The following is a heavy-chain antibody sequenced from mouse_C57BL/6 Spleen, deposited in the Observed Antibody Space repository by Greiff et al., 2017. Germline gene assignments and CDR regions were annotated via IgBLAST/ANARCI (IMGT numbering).Heavy chain of an antibody. CDR3: AILGLLRLAWFAY. Sequence: QVQLQQPGAELVKPGASVQVSCKASGYTFTSYWMHWVKQRPGQGLEWIGRIHPSDSDTNYNQKFKGKATLTVAKSSRTAYMQLSSLTSEDSAVYYCAILGLLRLAWFAYGGQGTLVTVSA. CDR1: GYTFTSYW. D-gene: IGHD2-3*01. J-gene: IGHJ3*01. CDR2: IHPSDSDT. V-gene: IGHV1-74*01.